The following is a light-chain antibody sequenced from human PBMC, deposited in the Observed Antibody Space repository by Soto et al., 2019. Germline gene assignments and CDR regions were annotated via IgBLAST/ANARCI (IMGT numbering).Light chain of an antibody. CDR1: SSNIGSNT. J-gene: IGLJ3*02. Sequence: QSVLTQPPSASGTPGQRVTISCSGSSSNIGSNTVNWYQQLPGTAPKLLIYSNHQRPSGVPDRFSGSKSGTSASLAISGLQSEDEADYYCATWDDSLNGPVFGGGTQLTVL. CDR3: ATWDDSLNGPV. V-gene: IGLV1-44*01. CDR2: SNH.